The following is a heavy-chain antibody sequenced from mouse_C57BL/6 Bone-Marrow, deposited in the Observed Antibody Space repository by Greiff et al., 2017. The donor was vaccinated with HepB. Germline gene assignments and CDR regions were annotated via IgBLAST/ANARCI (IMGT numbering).Heavy chain of an antibody. CDR1: GYTFTDYY. J-gene: IGHJ1*03. V-gene: IGHV1-75*01. CDR3: ARRDYGSSYVWYFDV. Sequence: QVQLKQSGPELVKPGASVKISCKASGYTFTDYYINWVKQRPGQGLEWIGWIFPGSGSTYYNEKFKGKATLTVDKSSSTAYMLLSSLTSEDSAVYFCARRDYGSSYVWYFDVWGTGTTVTVSS. D-gene: IGHD1-1*01. CDR2: IFPGSGST.